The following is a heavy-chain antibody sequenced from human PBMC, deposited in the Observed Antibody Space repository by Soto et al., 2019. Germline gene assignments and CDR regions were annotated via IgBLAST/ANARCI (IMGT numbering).Heavy chain of an antibody. CDR1: GGYIGSGGYS. D-gene: IGHD3-22*01. Sequence: PSQTHSLTYAVSGGYIGSGGYSWSWIRQPPGKGLEWIGYIYHSGSTYYNPSLKSRVTISVDRSKNQFSLKLSSVTAADTAVYYCARGGVDYYDSSGYYFSPYYFDYWGQGTLVTVSS. V-gene: IGHV4-30-2*01. CDR3: ARGGVDYYDSSGYYFSPYYFDY. CDR2: IYHSGST. J-gene: IGHJ4*02.